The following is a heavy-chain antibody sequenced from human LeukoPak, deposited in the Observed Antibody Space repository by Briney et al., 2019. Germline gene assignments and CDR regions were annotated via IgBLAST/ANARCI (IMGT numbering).Heavy chain of an antibody. V-gene: IGHV3-21*01. CDR1: GLTVSSSY. CDR2: ISSSSNYI. CDR3: ARESPEWRYFDY. D-gene: IGHD2-8*01. Sequence: GGSLRLSCAASGLTVSSSYMSWVRQAPGKGLEWVSSISSSSNYIYYADSVKGRFTISRDNAKNSLYLQMNSLRAEDTAVYYCARESPEWRYFDYWGQGTLVTVSS. J-gene: IGHJ4*02.